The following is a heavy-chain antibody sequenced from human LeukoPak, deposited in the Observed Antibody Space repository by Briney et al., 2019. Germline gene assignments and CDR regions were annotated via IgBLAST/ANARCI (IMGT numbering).Heavy chain of an antibody. D-gene: IGHD2-8*01. J-gene: IGHJ6*02. V-gene: IGHV4-34*01. CDR2: SNQSGST. CDR1: GGSFSIYC. Sequence: PSETLSLTCGGYGGSFSIYCWNWIRQPPWKGLEWIGESNQSGSTKYNPSLKRRVTISVDTSKNQFSLKLSSVTAADTAVHYCARHRLYCTNGVCYAYYGTDVWRQGPTVTVSS. CDR3: ARHRLYCTNGVCYAYYGTDV.